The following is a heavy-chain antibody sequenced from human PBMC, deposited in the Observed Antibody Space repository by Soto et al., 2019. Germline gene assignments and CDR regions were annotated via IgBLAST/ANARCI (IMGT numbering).Heavy chain of an antibody. CDR3: AKDRGRGYDWFAS. CDR1: GFTFSSYA. J-gene: IGHJ5*01. CDR2: ISGSGGST. D-gene: IGHD5-12*01. V-gene: IGHV3-23*01. Sequence: EVQLLESGGGLVQPGGSLRLSCAASGFTFSSYAMSWVRQAPGKGLEWVSAISGSGGSTFYADSVKGRFPTSRDTSTTTLFLQMNSLRADDTAVYYCAKDRGRGYDWFASWGQGTLVTVSS.